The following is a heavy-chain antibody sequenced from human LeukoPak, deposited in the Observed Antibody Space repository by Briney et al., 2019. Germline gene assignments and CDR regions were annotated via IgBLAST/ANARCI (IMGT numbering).Heavy chain of an antibody. D-gene: IGHD3-9*01. CDR2: IIPIFGTA. V-gene: IGHV1-69*06. CDR3: ARDQHDILTGYSPGVYYYYMDV. J-gene: IGHJ6*03. Sequence: SVKVSCMASGGTFCSYAISWVRQAPGQGLEWMGGIIPIFGTANYAQKFQGRVTITADKSTSTAYMELSSLRSEDTAVYYCARDQHDILTGYSPGVYYYYMDVWGKGTTVTVSS. CDR1: GGTFCSYA.